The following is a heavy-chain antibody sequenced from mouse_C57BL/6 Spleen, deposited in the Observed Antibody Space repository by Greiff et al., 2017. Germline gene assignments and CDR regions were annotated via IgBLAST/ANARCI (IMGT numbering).Heavy chain of an antibody. Sequence: QVQLQQSGPELVKPGASVKISCKASGYAFSSSWMNWVKQRPGKGLEWIGRIYPGDGDTNYNGKFKGKATLTADKSSSTAYMQLSSLTSEDSAVYFGARDYYGRHFDVWGTGTTVTVSS. CDR1: GYAFSSSW. CDR3: ARDYYGRHFDV. D-gene: IGHD1-1*01. CDR2: IYPGDGDT. V-gene: IGHV1-82*01. J-gene: IGHJ1*03.